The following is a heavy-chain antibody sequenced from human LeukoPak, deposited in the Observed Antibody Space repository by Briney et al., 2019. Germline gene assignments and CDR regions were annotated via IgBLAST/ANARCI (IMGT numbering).Heavy chain of an antibody. Sequence: PGGSLRLSCAASGLTFSSYAMSWVRQAPGKGLEWVSAISGSGGSTYYADSVKGRFTISRDNSKNTLYLQMNSLRAEDTAVYYCAKDSFSGSYFDYWGQGTLVTVSS. D-gene: IGHD3-10*01. J-gene: IGHJ4*02. V-gene: IGHV3-23*01. CDR1: GLTFSSYA. CDR3: AKDSFSGSYFDY. CDR2: ISGSGGST.